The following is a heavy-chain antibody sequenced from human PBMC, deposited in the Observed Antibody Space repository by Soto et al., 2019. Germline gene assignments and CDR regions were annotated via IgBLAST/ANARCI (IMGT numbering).Heavy chain of an antibody. J-gene: IGHJ4*02. Sequence: SETLSLTCTVSGGSISSGNYYWSWIRQPPGKGLEWIGFMSYSGSTSYNASLKSRVTISVDTSKSQFSLNLSFVTAADTAVYFCATMGTPATGLYYFDNWGQGTLVTVS. CDR3: ATMGTPATGLYYFDN. CDR2: MSYSGST. D-gene: IGHD1-7*01. V-gene: IGHV4-30-4*01. CDR1: GGSISSGNYY.